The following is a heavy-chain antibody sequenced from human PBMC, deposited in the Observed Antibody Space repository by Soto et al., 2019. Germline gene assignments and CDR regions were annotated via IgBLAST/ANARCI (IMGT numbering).Heavy chain of an antibody. CDR2: ISYDGSNK. CDR1: GFTFSSYG. V-gene: IGHV3-30*18. Sequence: QVQLVESGGGVVQPGRSLRLSCAASGFTFSSYGMHWVRQAPGKGLQWVAVISYDGSNKNYADSVKGRFTISRDNSKNTLYLQMNGLRAEDTAVYYCAKDRRLAVAGGYAFAIWGQGTMVTVSS. D-gene: IGHD6-19*01. CDR3: AKDRRLAVAGGYAFAI. J-gene: IGHJ3*02.